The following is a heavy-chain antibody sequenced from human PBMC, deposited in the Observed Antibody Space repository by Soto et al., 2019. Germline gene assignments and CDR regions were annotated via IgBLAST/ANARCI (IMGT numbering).Heavy chain of an antibody. V-gene: IGHV4-59*01. J-gene: IGHJ5*02. Sequence: PSETLSLTCTVSGGSLSTYYWSWIRQPPGKGLEWIVYMSYSGSSNYNPSLKSRVIMSVDTSKTQVSLKVTSVTAADTAVYYCARTRITSTAATFDPWGQGTLVTVSS. D-gene: IGHD1-20*01. CDR1: GGSLSTYY. CDR2: MSYSGSS. CDR3: ARTRITSTAATFDP.